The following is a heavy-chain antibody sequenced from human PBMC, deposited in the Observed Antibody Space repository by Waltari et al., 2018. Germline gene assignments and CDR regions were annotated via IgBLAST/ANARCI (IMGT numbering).Heavy chain of an antibody. V-gene: IGHV4-34*01. Sequence: QVQLQQWGAGLLKPSETLSLTCAVYGGSFSGYYWSWIRQPPGKGLAWIWEINHSGSTKYNPSLKSRVTISVDTSKNQFSLKLSSVTAADTAVYYCARAPSTVDYWGQGTLVTVSS. CDR1: GGSFSGYY. CDR3: ARAPSTVDY. D-gene: IGHD4-17*01. CDR2: INHSGST. J-gene: IGHJ4*02.